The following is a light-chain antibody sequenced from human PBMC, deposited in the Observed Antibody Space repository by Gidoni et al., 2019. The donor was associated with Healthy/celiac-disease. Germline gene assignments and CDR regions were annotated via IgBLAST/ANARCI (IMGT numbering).Light chain of an antibody. CDR3: QQRSNWPPIP. Sequence: EIVLTQSPATLSLSTGERATLSCRASQSVSSYLAWYQQKPGQAPRLLIYAASNRATGIPARFSGSGSGTDFTLTISSLEPEDFAVYYCQQRSNWPPIPFGQGTRLEIK. CDR1: QSVSSY. V-gene: IGKV3-11*01. CDR2: AAS. J-gene: IGKJ5*01.